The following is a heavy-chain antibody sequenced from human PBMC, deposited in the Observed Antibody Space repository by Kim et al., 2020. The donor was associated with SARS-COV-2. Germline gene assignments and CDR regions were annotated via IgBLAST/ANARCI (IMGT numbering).Heavy chain of an antibody. CDR2: INTNTGNP. J-gene: IGHJ4*02. Sequence: ASVKVSCKASGYTFTRYPMNWVRQAPGQGLEWMGWINTNTGNPTYAQGFTGRFVFSLDTSVSTAYLQISSLKAEDTAVYYCARVFQDYYGSGTYFFGYWGQGTLVTVSS. CDR3: ARVFQDYYGSGTYFFGY. D-gene: IGHD3-10*01. CDR1: GYTFTRYP. V-gene: IGHV7-4-1*02.